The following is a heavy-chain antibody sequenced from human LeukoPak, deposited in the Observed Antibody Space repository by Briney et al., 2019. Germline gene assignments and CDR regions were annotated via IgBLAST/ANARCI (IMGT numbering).Heavy chain of an antibody. Sequence: SQTLSLTCAVSGYSISSGYYWGWIRQPPGKGLEWIGSIYHSGSTYYNPSLKSRVTISVDTSKNQFSLKLSSVTAADTAVYYCARESPVAGSYYGMDVWGKGTTVTVSS. CDR3: ARESPVAGSYYGMDV. J-gene: IGHJ6*04. D-gene: IGHD6-19*01. CDR2: IYHSGST. CDR1: GYSISSGYY. V-gene: IGHV4-38-2*02.